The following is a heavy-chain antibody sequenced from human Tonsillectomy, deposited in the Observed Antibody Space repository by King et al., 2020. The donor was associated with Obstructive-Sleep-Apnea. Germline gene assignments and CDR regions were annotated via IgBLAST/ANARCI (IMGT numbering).Heavy chain of an antibody. Sequence: QLQESGPGLVKPSETLSLTCTVSGGSISSYYWSWIRQPPGKGLEWIGYIYYSGSTNYNPSLKSRVTISVDTSKNQFSLKLSSVTAADTAVYYCARSTAAIRRWHYDYYGMDVWGQGTTVTVSS. D-gene: IGHD2-2*01. V-gene: IGHV4-59*01. CDR2: IYYSGST. J-gene: IGHJ6*02. CDR1: GGSISSYY. CDR3: ARSTAAIRRWHYDYYGMDV.